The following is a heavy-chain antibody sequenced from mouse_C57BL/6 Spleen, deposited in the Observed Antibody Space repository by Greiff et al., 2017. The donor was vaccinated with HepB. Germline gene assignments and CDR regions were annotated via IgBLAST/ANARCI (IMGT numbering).Heavy chain of an antibody. CDR3: ARKDYGSSIFDY. Sequence: QVQLQQPGAELVRPGSSVKLSCKASGYTFTSYWMHWVKQRPIQGLEWIGNIDPSDSETHYNQKFKDKATLTVDKSSSTAYMQLSSLTSEDSAVYYCARKDYGSSIFDYWGQCTTLTVSS. V-gene: IGHV1-52*01. J-gene: IGHJ2*01. D-gene: IGHD1-1*01. CDR2: IDPSDSET. CDR1: GYTFTSYW.